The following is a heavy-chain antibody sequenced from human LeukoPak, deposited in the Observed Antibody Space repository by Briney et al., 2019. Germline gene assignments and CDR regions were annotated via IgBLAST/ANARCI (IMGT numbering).Heavy chain of an antibody. V-gene: IGHV4-59*12. J-gene: IGHJ5*02. Sequence: SETLSLTCTVSGGSISSYYWSWIRQPPGKGLEWIGYIYHSGSTYYNPSLKSRVTISVDRSQKQFSLKLSSVTAADTAVYYCARFMVRGVSNWFDPWGQGTLVTVSS. D-gene: IGHD3-10*01. CDR3: ARFMVRGVSNWFDP. CDR1: GGSISSYY. CDR2: IYHSGST.